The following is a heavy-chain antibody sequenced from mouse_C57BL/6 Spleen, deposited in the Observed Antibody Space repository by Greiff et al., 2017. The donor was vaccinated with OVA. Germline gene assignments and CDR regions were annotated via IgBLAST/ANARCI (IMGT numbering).Heavy chain of an antibody. V-gene: IGHV5-16*01. CDR3: ERDYYGSGYVDD. CDR2: ITHDGSST. CDR1: GFTFSDYY. J-gene: IGHJ1*03. Sequence: EVKLEESEGGLVQPGSSMKLSCTASGFTFSDYYMAWVRQVPEQGLEWVANITHDGSSTYYLDTLKSRFIISRDNAKNILYRQVSSLKSEDTDTYYCERDYYGSGYVDDWGTGTTVTVSS. D-gene: IGHD1-1*01.